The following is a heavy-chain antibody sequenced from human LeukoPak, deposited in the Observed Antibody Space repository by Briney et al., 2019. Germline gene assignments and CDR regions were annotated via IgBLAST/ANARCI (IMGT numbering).Heavy chain of an antibody. V-gene: IGHV3-73*01. CDR3: TRTIYDYGLFGWLDP. CDR2: IRSKANSYAT. D-gene: IGHD4-17*01. CDR1: GFTFSGSA. Sequence: PGGSLRLSCAASGFTFSGSAMHWVRQASGKGLEWVGRIRSKANSYATAYAASVKGRFTISRDDSTNTAYLHMNSLKIEDSAVYYCTRTIYDYGLFGWLDPWGQGTLVSVSS. J-gene: IGHJ5*02.